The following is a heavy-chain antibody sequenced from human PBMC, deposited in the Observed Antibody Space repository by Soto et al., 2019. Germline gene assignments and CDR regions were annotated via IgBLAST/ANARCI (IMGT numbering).Heavy chain of an antibody. CDR1: GFTFSSYS. J-gene: IGHJ5*02. D-gene: IGHD2-2*01. CDR2: ISSSSSYI. V-gene: IGHV3-21*01. CDR3: ARDKVEGYNWFDP. Sequence: GGSLRLSCAASGFTFSSYSMNWVRQAPGKGLEWVSSISSSSSYIYYADSVKGRFTISRDNAKNSLYLQMNSLRAEDTAVYYCARDKVEGYNWFDPWGQGTLVTVS.